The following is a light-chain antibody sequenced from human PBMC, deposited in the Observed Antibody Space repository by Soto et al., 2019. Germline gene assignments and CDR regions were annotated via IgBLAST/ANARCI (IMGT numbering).Light chain of an antibody. V-gene: IGLV2-11*01. CDR3: CSYAGSYTLV. J-gene: IGLJ2*01. Sequence: QSVLTQPRSVSGSPGPSVTISCTGTSSDVGGYNYVSWYQQHPGKAPKLMIYDVSKRPSGVPDRFSGSKSGNTASLTISGHQAEDEADYYCCSYAGSYTLVFGGGTKVTVL. CDR1: SSDVGGYNY. CDR2: DVS.